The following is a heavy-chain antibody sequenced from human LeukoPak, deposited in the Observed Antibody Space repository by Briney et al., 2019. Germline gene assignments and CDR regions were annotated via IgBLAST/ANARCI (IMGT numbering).Heavy chain of an antibody. V-gene: IGHV4-59*12. CDR3: ARLFLYDYGGNNFDY. CDR1: GGSISSYY. D-gene: IGHD4-23*01. Sequence: SETLSLTCTVSGGSISSYYWSWIRQPPGKGLEWIGYIYYSGSTYYNPSLKSRVTISVDTSKNQFSLKLSSVTAADTAVYYCARLFLYDYGGNNFDYWGQGTLVTVSS. J-gene: IGHJ4*02. CDR2: IYYSGST.